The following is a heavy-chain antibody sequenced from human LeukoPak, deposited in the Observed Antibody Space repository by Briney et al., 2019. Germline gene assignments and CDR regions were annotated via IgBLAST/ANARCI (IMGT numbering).Heavy chain of an antibody. V-gene: IGHV3-23*01. CDR1: GFTFRDFG. CDR3: VKGPYYESPALDS. D-gene: IGHD3-16*01. J-gene: IGHJ4*02. Sequence: GGSLRLSCAASGFTFRDFGMNWVRQTPRKGLEWISHINGGGDSAHYADFVKGRFTISRDNSQNTLYVQMTSLRAEDTAIYYCVKGPYYESPALDSWGQGTLVTVSS. CDR2: INGGGDSA.